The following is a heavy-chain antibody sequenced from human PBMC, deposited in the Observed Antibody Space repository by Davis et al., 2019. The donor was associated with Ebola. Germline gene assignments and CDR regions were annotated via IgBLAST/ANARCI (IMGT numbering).Heavy chain of an antibody. CDR1: GYTFTCYF. V-gene: IGHV1-2*06. J-gene: IGHJ4*02. D-gene: IGHD4-11*01. CDR2: VILKSGAT. Sequence: ASVQVSCKASGYTFTCYFMHWMRQAPGQGLEWLGRVILKSGATNYAQKFQGRVTMTRDTSISTVYMELSSLRYDDTADYYCARGHNYAHEYWGQGTLVTVSS. CDR3: ARGHNYAHEY.